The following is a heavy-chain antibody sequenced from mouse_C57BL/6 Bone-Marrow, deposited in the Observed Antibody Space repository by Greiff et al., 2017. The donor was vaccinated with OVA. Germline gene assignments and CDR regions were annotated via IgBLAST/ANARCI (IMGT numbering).Heavy chain of an antibody. J-gene: IGHJ3*01. D-gene: IGHD2-5*01. CDR1: GYTFTDYY. Sequence: VQLQQSGAELVRPGASVKLSCKASGYTFTDYYINWVKQRPGQGLEWIARIYPGSGNTYYNEKFKGKATLTAEKSSSTAYMQLSSLTSEDSAVYFCLYSNYVAYWGQGTLVTVSA. V-gene: IGHV1-76*01. CDR3: LYSNYVAY. CDR2: IYPGSGNT.